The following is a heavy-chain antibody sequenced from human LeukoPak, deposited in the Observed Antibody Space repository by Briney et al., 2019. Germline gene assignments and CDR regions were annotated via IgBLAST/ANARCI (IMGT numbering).Heavy chain of an antibody. CDR1: GFTVSSNY. Sequence: PGGSLRHSCAASGFTVSSNYMSWVREAPGKGLEWVSVIYSGGSTYYADSVKGRFTISRDNSKNTQYLQMNSLRAEDTAVYYCARDLVFGDFYDSSGYQDYWGQGTLVTVSS. J-gene: IGHJ4*02. CDR2: IYSGGST. V-gene: IGHV3-66*01. CDR3: ARDLVFGDFYDSSGYQDY. D-gene: IGHD3-22*01.